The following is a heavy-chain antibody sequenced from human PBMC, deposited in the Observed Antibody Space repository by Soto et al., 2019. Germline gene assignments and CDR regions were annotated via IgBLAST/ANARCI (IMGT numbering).Heavy chain of an antibody. CDR3: ARDRDDYGSGNYYNRIDF. CDR1: GGIFSTYA. CDR2: IIPLFGTP. J-gene: IGHJ4*02. D-gene: IGHD3-10*01. V-gene: IGHV1-69*01. Sequence: QVQLVQSGAEVKKPGSSAKVSCKASGGIFSTYAISWLRQAPGQGLEWMGGIIPLFGTPNYAQRFQGRVTITADESTSTAYMELSRLSSEDTAVYYCARDRDDYGSGNYYNRIDFWGQGTLVTVSS.